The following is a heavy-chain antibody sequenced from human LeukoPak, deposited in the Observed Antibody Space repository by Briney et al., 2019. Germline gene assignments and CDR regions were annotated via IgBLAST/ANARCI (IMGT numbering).Heavy chain of an antibody. D-gene: IGHD3-22*01. Sequence: SETLSLTCTASGGSINTDYWSWIRKPPGKGLGWIGYIDYSGRTSYNPSLKSRVTISIDTSKNQFSLKLNSVTAADTAVYHCARHGDYDSGGYTLDYWDQGTLVTVSS. CDR1: GGSINTDY. J-gene: IGHJ4*02. V-gene: IGHV4-59*08. CDR3: ARHGDYDSGGYTLDY. CDR2: IDYSGRT.